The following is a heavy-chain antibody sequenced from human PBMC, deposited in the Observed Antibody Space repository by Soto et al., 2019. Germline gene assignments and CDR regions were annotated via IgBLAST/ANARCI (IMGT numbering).Heavy chain of an antibody. CDR1: GGTFSSHA. Sequence: ASVKVSCKASGGTFSSHAISWVRQAPGQGLEWMGGIIPIFGTANYAQKFQGRVTITADESTSTAYMELSSLRSEDTAVYYCARDPHYYDSSGYYRTYYFDYWGQGTLVTV. CDR3: ARDPHYYDSSGYYRTYYFDY. V-gene: IGHV1-69*13. CDR2: IIPIFGTA. D-gene: IGHD3-22*01. J-gene: IGHJ4*02.